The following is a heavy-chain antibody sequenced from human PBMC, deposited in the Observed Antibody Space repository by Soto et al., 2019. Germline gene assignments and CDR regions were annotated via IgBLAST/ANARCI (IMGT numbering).Heavy chain of an antibody. Sequence: PSETLSLTCAVSGGSISSSNWWSWVRQPPGKGLEWIGEIYHSGSTNYNPSLKSRVTISVDKSKNQFSLKLSSVTAADTAVYYCARFLYDILTGYYSSYYYYGMDVLGQGTTVTVSS. V-gene: IGHV4-4*02. CDR2: IYHSGST. D-gene: IGHD3-9*01. CDR3: ARFLYDILTGYYSSYYYYGMDV. J-gene: IGHJ6*02. CDR1: GGSISSSNW.